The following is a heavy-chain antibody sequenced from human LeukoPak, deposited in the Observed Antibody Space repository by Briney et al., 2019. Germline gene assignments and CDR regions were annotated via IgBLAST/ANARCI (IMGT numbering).Heavy chain of an antibody. D-gene: IGHD2-8*02. V-gene: IGHV5-51*01. CDR3: ARRGWSTELFEY. CDR2: IYPGDSDT. J-gene: IGHJ4*02. Sequence: GESLKISCKGSGYSFSTYWVGWVRQMPGRGLEWMGTIYPGDSDTRYSPSFQGQVTISADKSITTAYLQWSSLKASDTAMYYCARRGWSTELFEYWGQGTLVTVSS. CDR1: GYSFSTYW.